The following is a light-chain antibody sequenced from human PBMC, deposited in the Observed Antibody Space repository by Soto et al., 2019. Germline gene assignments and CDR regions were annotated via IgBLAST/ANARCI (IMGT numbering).Light chain of an antibody. CDR3: SSYAAINNLS. CDR1: SSDVGGYNF. Sequence: QSALTQPPSASGSPGQSVTISCTGSSSDVGGYNFVSWYQQHPGKAPKLMIYDVSKRPSGVPDRFSGSKSGNTASLTVSGLQAEDEAHYYCSSYAAINNLSFGGGTKLTVL. V-gene: IGLV2-8*01. CDR2: DVS. J-gene: IGLJ2*01.